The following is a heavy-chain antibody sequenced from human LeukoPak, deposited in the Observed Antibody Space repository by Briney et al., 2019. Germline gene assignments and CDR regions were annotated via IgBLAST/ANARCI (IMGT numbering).Heavy chain of an antibody. CDR3: ARHTGNWGDVDF. J-gene: IGHJ4*02. Sequence: ASVKVSCRASGYTFTSHGITWVRQAPGQGLEWMGWMSAYNGDTHYAQKFRGRVTMTTDTSTTTAYMELRSLRSDDTAVYYCARHTGNWGDVDFWGQGTQVTVSS. CDR2: MSAYNGDT. D-gene: IGHD7-27*01. CDR1: GYTFTSHG. V-gene: IGHV1-18*01.